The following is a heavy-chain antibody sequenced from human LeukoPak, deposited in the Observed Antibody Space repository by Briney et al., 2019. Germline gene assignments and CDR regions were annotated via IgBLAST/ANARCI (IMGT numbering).Heavy chain of an antibody. CDR1: GFTFNSYV. Sequence: GGSLRLSCAASGFTFNSYVMSWVRQAPGKGLEWVANIKQDGSEKYYVDSVKGRFTISRDNAKNSLYLQMNSLRAEDTALYYCASGRQLGYWGQGTLVTVSS. V-gene: IGHV3-7*01. CDR3: ASGRQLGY. J-gene: IGHJ4*02. D-gene: IGHD3-16*01. CDR2: IKQDGSEK.